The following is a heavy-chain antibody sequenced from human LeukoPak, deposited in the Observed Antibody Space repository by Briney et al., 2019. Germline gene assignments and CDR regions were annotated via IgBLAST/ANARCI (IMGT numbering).Heavy chain of an antibody. CDR3: ARDHSGYDLLDC. CDR1: GGSISSGDYY. Sequence: SQTLSLTCNVSGGSISSGDYYWSWIRQPPGKGLEGIGYIYYSGTTYYNPSLKSRVTISVDTSKNQFSLNLSSVTAADTAVYYCARDHSGYDLLDCWGQGTLVTVSS. CDR2: IYYSGTT. J-gene: IGHJ4*02. D-gene: IGHD5-12*01. V-gene: IGHV4-30-4*01.